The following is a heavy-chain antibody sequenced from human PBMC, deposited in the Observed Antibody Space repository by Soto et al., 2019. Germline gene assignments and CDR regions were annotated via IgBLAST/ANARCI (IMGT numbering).Heavy chain of an antibody. CDR1: GFSLSTSGVG. V-gene: IGHV2-5*02. J-gene: IGHJ4*02. Sequence: QITLKESGPTLVKPTQTLTLTCTFSGFSLSTSGVGVGWIRQPPGKALEWLAIIYWDDEKRYSPSLKTRLTVTKDTSKNQVDLTMTNVDPVDTATYYCAHRAYFDSGKQFDYWGQGTLVSVSS. CDR3: AHRAYFDSGKQFDY. D-gene: IGHD3-10*01. CDR2: IYWDDEK.